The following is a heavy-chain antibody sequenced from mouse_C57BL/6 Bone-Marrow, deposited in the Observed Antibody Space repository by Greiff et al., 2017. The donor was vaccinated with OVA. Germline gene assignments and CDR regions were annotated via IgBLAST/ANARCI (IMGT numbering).Heavy chain of an antibody. CDR1: GYTFTSYW. D-gene: IGHD2-1*01. Sequence: QVQLQQPGAELVKPGASVKMSCKASGYTFTSYWITWVKQRPGQGLEWIGDIYPGSGSTNYNEKLKSKATLTVDTSSSTAYMQLSSLTSEDSAVYYCARSSSLYYGNYFDYWGQGTTLTVSS. V-gene: IGHV1-55*01. J-gene: IGHJ2*01. CDR3: ARSSSLYYGNYFDY. CDR2: IYPGSGST.